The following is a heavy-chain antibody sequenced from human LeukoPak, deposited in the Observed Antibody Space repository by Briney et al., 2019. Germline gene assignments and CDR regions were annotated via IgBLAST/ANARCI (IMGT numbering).Heavy chain of an antibody. Sequence: GGSLTLSCAASGFTFDDYAMRWVRQAAGKGLEWVSGISWNSCSIGYADSVKGRFTISRDNAKNSLYLQMNSLRAEDTALYYCAKDNNGRFGADILTGYFDYWGQGTLVTVSS. CDR1: GFTFDDYA. CDR2: ISWNSCSI. V-gene: IGHV3-9*01. D-gene: IGHD3-9*01. J-gene: IGHJ4*02. CDR3: AKDNNGRFGADILTGYFDY.